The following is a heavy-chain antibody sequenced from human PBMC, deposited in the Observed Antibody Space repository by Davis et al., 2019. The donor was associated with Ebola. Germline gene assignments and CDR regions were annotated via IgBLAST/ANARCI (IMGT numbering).Heavy chain of an antibody. J-gene: IGHJ6*02. D-gene: IGHD1-26*01. CDR3: ASIIVGAPGGGYGMDV. CDR2: INHSGSA. V-gene: IGHV4-34*01. CDR1: GESFSGYY. Sequence: SETLSLTCAVYGESFSGYYWSWIRQPPGKGLEWIGEINHSGSANYNPSLKSRVTMSVDTSKNQFSLKLSSVTAADTAVYYCASIIVGAPGGGYGMDVWGQGTTVTVSS.